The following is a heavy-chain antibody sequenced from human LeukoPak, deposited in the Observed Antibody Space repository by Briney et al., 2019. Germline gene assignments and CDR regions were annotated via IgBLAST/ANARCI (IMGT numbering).Heavy chain of an antibody. Sequence: GGSLRLSCAASGFTFISYSMNWVRQAPGKGLEWVSSISSSSSYIYYADSVKGRFTISRDNAKNSLYLQMNSLRAEDTAVYYCAREDDPIVYFQHWGQGTLVTVSS. J-gene: IGHJ1*01. D-gene: IGHD3-16*02. CDR1: GFTFISYS. CDR3: AREDDPIVYFQH. V-gene: IGHV3-21*01. CDR2: ISSSSSYI.